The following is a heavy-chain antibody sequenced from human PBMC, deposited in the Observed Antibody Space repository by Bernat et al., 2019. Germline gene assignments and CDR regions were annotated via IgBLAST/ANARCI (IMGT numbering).Heavy chain of an antibody. J-gene: IGHJ4*02. Sequence: QVQLQESGPGLVKPADTLSLTCGVSGYSISNNNWWGWIRQPPGKGLAWIGYIYYSGSTYYNPSLKSRVTMSVDTYKNQFSLKLSTVTAVDTAVYYCARNYGSWLYCFDSWGQGTLVTVSS. D-gene: IGHD3-10*01. CDR1: GYSISNNNW. V-gene: IGHV4-28*01. CDR2: IYYSGST. CDR3: ARNYGSWLYCFDS.